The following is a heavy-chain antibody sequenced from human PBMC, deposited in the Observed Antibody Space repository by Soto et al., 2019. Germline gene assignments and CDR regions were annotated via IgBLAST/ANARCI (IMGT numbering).Heavy chain of an antibody. CDR3: ARRYYDSSGYYYVRWFDP. CDR1: GGTFSSYA. J-gene: IGHJ5*02. D-gene: IGHD3-22*01. CDR2: IIPIFGTA. Sequence: QVQLVQSGAEVKKPGSSVKVSCKASGGTFSSYAISWVRQAPGQGLEWMGGIIPIFGTANYAQKFQGSVTITADESTSTAYMELSSLRSEDTAVYYCARRYYDSSGYYYVRWFDPWGQGTLVTVSS. V-gene: IGHV1-69*01.